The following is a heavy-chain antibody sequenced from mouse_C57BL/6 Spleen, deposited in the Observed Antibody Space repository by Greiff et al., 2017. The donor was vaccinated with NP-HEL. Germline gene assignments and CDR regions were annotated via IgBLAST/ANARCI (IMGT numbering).Heavy chain of an antibody. V-gene: IGHV1-72*01. CDR3: ARGDYYGSRNAMDY. Sequence: QVQLQQPGAELVKPGASVKLSCKASGYTFTSYWMHWVKQRPGRGLEWIGRIDPNSGGTKYNEKFKSQATLTVDKPSSTAYMQLSSLTSEDSAVYYCARGDYYGSRNAMDYWGQGTSVTVSS. D-gene: IGHD1-1*01. CDR1: GYTFTSYW. J-gene: IGHJ4*01. CDR2: IDPNSGGT.